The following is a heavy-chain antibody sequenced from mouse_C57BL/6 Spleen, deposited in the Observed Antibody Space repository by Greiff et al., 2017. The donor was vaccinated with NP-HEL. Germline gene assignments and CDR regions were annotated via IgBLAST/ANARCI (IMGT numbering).Heavy chain of an antibody. D-gene: IGHD1-1*01. J-gene: IGHJ2*01. CDR2: IYPRSGNT. CDR3: ARERAGSSRGYFDY. Sequence: VQLQQSGAELARPGASVKLSCKASGYTFTSYGISWVKQRTGQGLEWIGEIYPRSGNTYYNEKFKGKATLTADKSSSTAYMELRSLTSEDSAVYFCARERAGSSRGYFDYWGQGTTLTVSS. CDR1: GYTFTSYG. V-gene: IGHV1-81*01.